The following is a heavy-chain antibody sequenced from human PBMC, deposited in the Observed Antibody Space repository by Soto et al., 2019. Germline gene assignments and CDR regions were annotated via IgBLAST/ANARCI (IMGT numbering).Heavy chain of an antibody. CDR2: IYYSGST. Sequence: PSETLSLTCTVSGGSISSGDYYWSWIRQPPGKGLEWIGYIYYSGSTYYNPSLKSRVTISVDTSKNQFSLKLSSVTAADTAVYYCARDPSYGGWFDPWGQGTLVTVSS. V-gene: IGHV4-30-4*01. D-gene: IGHD4-17*01. CDR3: ARDPSYGGWFDP. J-gene: IGHJ5*02. CDR1: GGSISSGDYY.